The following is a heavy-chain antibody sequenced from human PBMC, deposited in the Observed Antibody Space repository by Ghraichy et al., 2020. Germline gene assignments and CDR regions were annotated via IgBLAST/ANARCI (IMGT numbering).Heavy chain of an antibody. D-gene: IGHD4-17*01. J-gene: IGHJ6*02. Sequence: SVKVSCKASGGTFSSYAISWVRQAPGQGLEWMGRIIPILGIANYAQKFQGRVTITADKSTSTAYMELSSLRSEDTAVYYCARGPMTWFGGVMTTVTMGENYGMDVWGQGTTVTVSS. V-gene: IGHV1-69*04. CDR1: GGTFSSYA. CDR3: ARGPMTWFGGVMTTVTMGENYGMDV. CDR2: IIPILGIA.